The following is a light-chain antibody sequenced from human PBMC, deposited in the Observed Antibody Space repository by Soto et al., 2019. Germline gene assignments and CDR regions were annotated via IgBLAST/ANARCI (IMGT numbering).Light chain of an antibody. Sequence: QSVLTQPASVSGSPGQSITISCTGTSSDVSGYNYVSWYQQHPGKSPKIMIYDVSNRPSGVANRFYGSKSGNTASLTISGLQAADETDYYCSSYSSSSTYVVGTGTKLTVL. CDR2: DVS. J-gene: IGLJ1*01. CDR1: SSDVSGYNY. CDR3: SSYSSSSTYV. V-gene: IGLV2-14*01.